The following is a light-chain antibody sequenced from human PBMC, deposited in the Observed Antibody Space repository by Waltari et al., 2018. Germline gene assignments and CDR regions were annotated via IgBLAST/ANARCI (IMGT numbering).Light chain of an antibody. Sequence: IQMTQSPFSLSAAVGDRVTITCRASQGITTYLNWYQQKPGKAPKRLIYASSNLEGGVPSRFSGRGSGTDFTLTISSLQPEDFATYYCLQYSNSPLTFGQGTKVEIK. V-gene: IGKV1-17*01. CDR1: QGITTY. CDR3: LQYSNSPLT. CDR2: ASS. J-gene: IGKJ1*01.